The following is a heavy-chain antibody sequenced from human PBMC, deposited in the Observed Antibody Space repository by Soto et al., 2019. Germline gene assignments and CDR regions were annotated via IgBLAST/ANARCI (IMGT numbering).Heavy chain of an antibody. Sequence: PSETLSLTCTVSDDSSSSYKWSWIRQPPGRRLEWIGYIDSNGGTSYNPSLKSRVTISVDASKNQFSLKLTSVTAADTAVYYCARDKITGLFDYWGQGTLVTVSS. CDR3: ARDKITGLFDY. V-gene: IGHV4-59*12. J-gene: IGHJ4*02. D-gene: IGHD2-8*02. CDR2: IDSNGGT. CDR1: DDSSSSYK.